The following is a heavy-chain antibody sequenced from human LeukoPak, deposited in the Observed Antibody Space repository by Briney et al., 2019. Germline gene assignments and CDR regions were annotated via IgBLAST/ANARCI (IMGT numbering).Heavy chain of an antibody. CDR3: AKDRRVGCSTTTCYLFDS. D-gene: IGHD2-2*01. Sequence: GGSLRLSCAASGFTFSSYAMSWVRQAPGKGLKWVSVISGSDSSTYYADSVKGRFTISRDNSKNTLYLQMNSLRAEDTAIYYCAKDRRVGCSTTTCYLFDSWGQGTLVTVSS. V-gene: IGHV3-23*01. CDR1: GFTFSSYA. CDR2: ISGSDSST. J-gene: IGHJ4*02.